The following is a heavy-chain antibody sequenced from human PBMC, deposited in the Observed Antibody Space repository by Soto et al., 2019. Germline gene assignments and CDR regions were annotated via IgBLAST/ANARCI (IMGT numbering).Heavy chain of an antibody. CDR2: IKNKTDSGTT. J-gene: IGHJ4*02. CDR1: GFTFSDHY. D-gene: IGHD5-18*01. Sequence: PGGSLRLSCAASGFTFSDHYMDWVRQAPGKGPEWVGRIKNKTDSGTTDYAAPVKGRFTISRDDSENTLYLQMNSLETEDTAVYYCSHGYYQYFNSWGQGTLVTVSS. CDR3: SHGYYQYFNS. V-gene: IGHV3-15*07.